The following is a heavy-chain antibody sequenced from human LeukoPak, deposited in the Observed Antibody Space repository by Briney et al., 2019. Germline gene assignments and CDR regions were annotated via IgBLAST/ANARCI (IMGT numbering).Heavy chain of an antibody. D-gene: IGHD3-22*01. CDR3: AKDANDSSGYSFDY. CDR2: ISWNSGSI. J-gene: IGHJ4*02. Sequence: QPGRSLRLSCAASGFTFDDYAMHWVRQARGKGLEWVSGISWNSGSIGYADSVKGRFTISRDNAKNSLYLQTNSLRAEDTALYYCAKDANDSSGYSFDYWGQGTLVTVSS. V-gene: IGHV3-9*01. CDR1: GFTFDDYA.